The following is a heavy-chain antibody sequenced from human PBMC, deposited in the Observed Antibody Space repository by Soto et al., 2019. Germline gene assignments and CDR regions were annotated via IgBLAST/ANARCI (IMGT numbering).Heavy chain of an antibody. CDR2: INAGNGNT. J-gene: IGHJ6*02. CDR3: ARDPSSYGMDV. V-gene: IGHV1-3*05. D-gene: IGHD1-26*01. Sequence: QVQLVQSGAEEKKPGASVKVSCKASGYTFTSYAMHWVRQAPGQRLEWMGWINAGNGNTKYSQKFQGRVTMTRDTSASTAYMELSSLRSEDPAVYSCARDPSSYGMDVWGQGTTVTVSS. CDR1: GYTFTSYA.